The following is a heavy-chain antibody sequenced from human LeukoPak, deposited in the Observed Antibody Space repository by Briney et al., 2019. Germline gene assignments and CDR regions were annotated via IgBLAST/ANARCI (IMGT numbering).Heavy chain of an antibody. D-gene: IGHD1-26*01. CDR2: ISGSGGST. CDR3: ATDRLLGSSYYYYMDV. Sequence: GGSLRLSCAASGFTFSSYAMSWVRQAPGKGLEWVSAISGSGGSTYYADSVKGRFTISRDNSKNTLYLQMNSLRAEDTAVYYCATDRLLGSSYYYYMDVWGKGTTVTVSS. J-gene: IGHJ6*03. CDR1: GFTFSSYA. V-gene: IGHV3-23*01.